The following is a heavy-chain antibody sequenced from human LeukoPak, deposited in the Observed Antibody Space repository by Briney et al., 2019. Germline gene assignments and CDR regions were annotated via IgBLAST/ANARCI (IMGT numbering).Heavy chain of an antibody. D-gene: IGHD3-10*01. J-gene: IGHJ5*02. V-gene: IGHV3-15*01. CDR1: GFTFSNAW. CDR3: TAGAVRGVKNPIWFDP. CDR2: IKSKSDGETT. Sequence: PGGSLRLSCAASGFTFSNAWMSWVRQAPGKGLEWVGRIKSKSDGETTDYAASVRGDFTISRDDSKSTLYLQMNSLKTEDTAVYYCTAGAVRGVKNPIWFDPWGQGTLVTVSS.